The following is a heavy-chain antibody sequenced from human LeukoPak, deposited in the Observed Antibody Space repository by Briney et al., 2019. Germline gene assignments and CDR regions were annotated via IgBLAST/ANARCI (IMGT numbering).Heavy chain of an antibody. J-gene: IGHJ5*01. CDR3: AKAGYRNTTTCPLGFHS. V-gene: IGHV3-23*01. CDR1: GFTFSTYA. D-gene: IGHD2-2*01. CDR2: ISRNGGYT. Sequence: GGSLRLSCAASGFTFSTYAMSWVRQAPGKGLEWVSVISRNGGYTYYADSVKGRFTISRDTSKNTLYLQMNSLRAEDTAVYYCAKAGYRNTTTCPLGFHSWGQGTLVTVSS.